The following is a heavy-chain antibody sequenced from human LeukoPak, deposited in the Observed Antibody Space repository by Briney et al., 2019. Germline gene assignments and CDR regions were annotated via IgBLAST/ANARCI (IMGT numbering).Heavy chain of an antibody. Sequence: PGGSLRLSCAASGFTFSNSWMSWVRQAPGKGLEWVANINHEGSATWSVDSMERRFTISRDNPKSSVYLQMNSLRAEDTAVYYCARSVSIGTVDYWGQGTLVTVSS. CDR3: ARSVSIGTVDY. V-gene: IGHV3-7*01. CDR2: INHEGSAT. J-gene: IGHJ4*02. D-gene: IGHD6-13*01. CDR1: GFTFSNSW.